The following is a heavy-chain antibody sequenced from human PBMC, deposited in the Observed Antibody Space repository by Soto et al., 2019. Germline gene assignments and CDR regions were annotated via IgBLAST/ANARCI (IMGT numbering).Heavy chain of an antibody. CDR1: GGTFSSYA. D-gene: IGHD6-19*01. J-gene: IGHJ2*01. Sequence: QVQLVQSGAEVKKPGSSAKVSCKASGGTFSSYAISWVRQAPGQGLEWMGGIIPIFGTANYAQKFQGRVTITADESTSXAYMELSSLRSEDTAVYYCAQTLGLAVAGPGRFDLWGRGTLVTVSS. V-gene: IGHV1-69*12. CDR2: IIPIFGTA. CDR3: AQTLGLAVAGPGRFDL.